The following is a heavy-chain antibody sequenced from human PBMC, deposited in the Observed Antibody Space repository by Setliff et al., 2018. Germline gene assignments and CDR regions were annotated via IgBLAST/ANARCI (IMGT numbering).Heavy chain of an antibody. Sequence: ASVKVSCKVSGYTLTELSMHWVRQAPGKGLEWMGGFDPEDGETIYAQKFQGRVTMTEDTSTDTAYMELSSLRSEDTAVYYSATVDIVATITGGYYFDYWGQGTLVTVSS. V-gene: IGHV1-24*01. CDR1: GYTLTELS. CDR2: FDPEDGET. CDR3: ATVDIVATITGGYYFDY. J-gene: IGHJ4*02. D-gene: IGHD5-12*01.